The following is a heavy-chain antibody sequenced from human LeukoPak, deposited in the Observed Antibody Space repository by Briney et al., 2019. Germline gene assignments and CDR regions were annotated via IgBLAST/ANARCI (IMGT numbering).Heavy chain of an antibody. CDR3: ARVSGCYPFDY. CDR1: GFTFSSYS. Sequence: GGSLRLSCAASGFTFSSYSMNWVRQAPGKGLEWVSSISSSSSYIYYADSVKGRFTISRDNPKNSLYLQMNSLRAEDTAVYYCARVSGCYPFDYWGQGTLVTVSS. CDR2: ISSSSSYI. J-gene: IGHJ4*02. D-gene: IGHD1-26*01. V-gene: IGHV3-21*01.